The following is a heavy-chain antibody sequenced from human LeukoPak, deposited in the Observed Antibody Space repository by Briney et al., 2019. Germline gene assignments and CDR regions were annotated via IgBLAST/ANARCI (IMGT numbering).Heavy chain of an antibody. Sequence: PGGSLRLSCAASGFTFSSYAMSWVRQAPGKGLEWVSAISGSGGSTYYADSVKGRFTISRDNSKNTLYLQMNGLRAEDTAVYYCAKGRDYYGSGSYEFQHWGQGTLVTVSS. CDR1: GFTFSSYA. CDR2: ISGSGGST. V-gene: IGHV3-23*01. D-gene: IGHD3-10*01. CDR3: AKGRDYYGSGSYEFQH. J-gene: IGHJ1*01.